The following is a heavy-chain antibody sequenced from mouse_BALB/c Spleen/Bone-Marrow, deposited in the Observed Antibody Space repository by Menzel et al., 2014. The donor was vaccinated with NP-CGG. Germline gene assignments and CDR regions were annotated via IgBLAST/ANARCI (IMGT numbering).Heavy chain of an antibody. Sequence: EVKLMESGGGLVQPGGSLKLSCATSGFTFSDYYMYWVRQTPEKRLEWVAYISNGGGSTYYPDTVKGRFTISIYNARYTLFLQMSRLKSEGTDMYYCAKHNYDEAWFAYWGQESLVTLSA. J-gene: IGHJ3*01. CDR1: GFTFSDYY. CDR3: AKHNYDEAWFAY. CDR2: ISNGGGST. D-gene: IGHD2-4*01. V-gene: IGHV5-12*02.